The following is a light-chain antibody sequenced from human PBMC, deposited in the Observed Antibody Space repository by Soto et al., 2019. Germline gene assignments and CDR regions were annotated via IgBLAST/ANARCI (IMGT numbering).Light chain of an antibody. CDR1: QSISSW. J-gene: IGKJ1*01. CDR2: DAS. CDR3: QQYNSYSPWT. V-gene: IGKV1-5*01. Sequence: DIQMTQYPSTLSASVGDRVTITCRASQSISSWLAWYQQKPGKAPKLLIYDASSLESGVPSRFSGSGSCTEFTLTISSLQPDDFATYYCQQYNSYSPWTFGHGTKVEIK.